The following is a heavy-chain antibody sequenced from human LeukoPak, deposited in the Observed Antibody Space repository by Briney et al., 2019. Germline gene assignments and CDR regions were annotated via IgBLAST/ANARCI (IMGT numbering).Heavy chain of an antibody. CDR1: GFTFSSYA. J-gene: IGHJ6*02. D-gene: IGHD3-3*01. Sequence: SGGSLRLSCAASGFTFSSYAMSWVRQAPGKGLEWVSAISGSGGSTYYADSVKGRFTISRDNSKNTLYLQMNSLRAEDTAVYYCAKGSYYDFWSGPVGMDVWGQGTTVTVS. CDR3: AKGSYYDFWSGPVGMDV. CDR2: ISGSGGST. V-gene: IGHV3-23*01.